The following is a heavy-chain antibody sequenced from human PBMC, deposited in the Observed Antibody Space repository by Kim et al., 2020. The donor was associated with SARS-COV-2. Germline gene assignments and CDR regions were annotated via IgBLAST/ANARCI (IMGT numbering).Heavy chain of an antibody. CDR1: GFTFSSYD. Sequence: GGSLRLSCVASGFTFSSYDMNWVRQAPGKGLEWVSSIIGSGTTIYYADSVRGRFTISRDNDKNSLYLQMNSLRAEDTAVYYCARGPNYSPFDYWGQGTLVTVSS. CDR2: IIGSGTTI. CDR3: ARGPNYSPFDY. J-gene: IGHJ4*02. V-gene: IGHV3-48*03. D-gene: IGHD4-4*01.